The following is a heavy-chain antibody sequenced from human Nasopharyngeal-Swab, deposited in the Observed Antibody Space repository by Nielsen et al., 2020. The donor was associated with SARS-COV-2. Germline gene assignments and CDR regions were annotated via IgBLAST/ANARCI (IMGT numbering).Heavy chain of an antibody. D-gene: IGHD1-26*01. CDR3: TRDIGGRYGY. CDR1: GYTFSNYW. J-gene: IGHJ4*02. CDR2: LDTDGSTT. V-gene: IGHV3-74*01. Sequence: GESLKISCVGPGYTFSNYWLHWVRPVPGKGPVWVSRLDTDGSTTNYADSVKGRFRISRDNAKSTLYLQMDSLRGEDTAIYYCTRDIGGRYGYWGQGIMVTVSS.